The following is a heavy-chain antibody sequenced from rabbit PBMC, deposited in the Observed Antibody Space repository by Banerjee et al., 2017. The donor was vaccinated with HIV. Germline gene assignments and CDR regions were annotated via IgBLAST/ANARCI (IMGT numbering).Heavy chain of an antibody. CDR2: IDGGST. Sequence: QEQLVESGGGLVKPEGSLTLTCKASGFDLSSYYYMCWVRQAPGKGLEWIACIDGGSTYYASWAKGRFTISKTSSTTVTLQMTSLTAADTATYFCARDLIYDDYRELHLWGPGTLVTVS. V-gene: IGHV1S45*01. D-gene: IGHD2-1*01. CDR1: GFDLSSYYY. J-gene: IGHJ4*01. CDR3: ARDLIYDDYRELHL.